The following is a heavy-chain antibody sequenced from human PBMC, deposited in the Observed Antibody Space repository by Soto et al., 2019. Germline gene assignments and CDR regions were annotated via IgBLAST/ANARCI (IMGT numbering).Heavy chain of an antibody. V-gene: IGHV1-69*13. CDR3: ATTEGRVVYSFDY. D-gene: IGHD3-16*01. CDR2: IIPMFGTP. Sequence: SGDVSYAASGVTFHRQDMRWVRQAPGQGLEWMGGIIPMFGTPHYAEKFQDRVTITADESTGTAYLELSSLTSEDTAVYYCATTEGRVVYSFDYWGPGTLVTVSS. CDR1: GVTFHRQD. J-gene: IGHJ4*02.